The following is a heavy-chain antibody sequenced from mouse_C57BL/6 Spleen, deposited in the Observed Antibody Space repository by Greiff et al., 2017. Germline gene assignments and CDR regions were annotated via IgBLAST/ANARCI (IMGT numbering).Heavy chain of an antibody. V-gene: IGHV1-64*01. Sequence: QVQLKQSGAELVKPGASVKLSCKASGYTFTSYWMHWVKQRPGQGLEWIGMIHPNSGSTNYNEKFKSKATLTVDKSSSTAYMQLSSLTSEDSAVYYCAYLYYYAMDYWGQGTSVTVSS. CDR3: AYLYYYAMDY. J-gene: IGHJ4*01. CDR1: GYTFTSYW. CDR2: IHPNSGST. D-gene: IGHD5-1*01.